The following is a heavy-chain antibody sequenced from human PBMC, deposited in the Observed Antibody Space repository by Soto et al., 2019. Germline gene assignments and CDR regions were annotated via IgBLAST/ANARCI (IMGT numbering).Heavy chain of an antibody. J-gene: IGHJ5*02. Sequence: QVQLVQSGAEVKKPGASVKVSCKASGYTFTSYGISWVRQAPGQGLEWMGWINAYNGKTNYAQKLQGRVTMTTHTSTTTAHMQLRSLRSEDTAVYYCARVLPASDPWCQGNLVTVSS. CDR3: ARVLPASDP. CDR1: GYTFTSYG. V-gene: IGHV1-18*01. CDR2: INAYNGKT.